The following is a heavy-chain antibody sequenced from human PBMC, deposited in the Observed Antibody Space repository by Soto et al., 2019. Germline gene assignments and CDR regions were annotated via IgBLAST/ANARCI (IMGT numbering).Heavy chain of an antibody. D-gene: IGHD6-13*01. CDR3: ARGQRAEAGSWYFDS. CDR2: IGVPGDP. CDR1: GFTLSSYD. V-gene: IGHV3-13*05. Sequence: EVQLVESGGGLVQPGGSLRLSCAASGFTLSSYDMHWDRQAAGKTLEWVSAIGVPGDPFYPDSVKGRFTISRENARNSLYLQMNSLRAGDTAVYYCARGQRAEAGSWYFDSWGQGTLVTVSS. J-gene: IGHJ4*02.